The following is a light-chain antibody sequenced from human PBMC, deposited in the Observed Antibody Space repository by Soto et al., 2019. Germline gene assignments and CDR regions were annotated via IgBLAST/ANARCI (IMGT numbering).Light chain of an antibody. CDR1: QSVSSSY. V-gene: IGKV3-20*01. CDR2: GAS. J-gene: IGKJ4*01. CDR3: KHYGSSPLT. Sequence: EIVLTQSPGTLSLSPGERATLSCRASQSVSSSYLAWYQQKPGQAPRLLIYGASSRATGIPDRFSGSGSGTDFTLSIRGLDPDEVAVCHCKHYGSSPLTFGGGTKVEIK.